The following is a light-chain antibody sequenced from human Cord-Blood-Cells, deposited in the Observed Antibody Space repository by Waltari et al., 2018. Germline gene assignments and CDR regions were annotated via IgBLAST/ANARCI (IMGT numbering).Light chain of an antibody. J-gene: IGKJ1*01. Sequence: DIQMTQSPSSLSASVGDRVTITCRASQSISSYLNWYQQKPGKAPKLLIYAASSLQSGVPSMFSCSGSGTDFTLTISSLQPEDFATYYCQQSYSTPRTFGQVTKVEIK. CDR2: AAS. CDR3: QQSYSTPRT. CDR1: QSISSY. V-gene: IGKV1-39*01.